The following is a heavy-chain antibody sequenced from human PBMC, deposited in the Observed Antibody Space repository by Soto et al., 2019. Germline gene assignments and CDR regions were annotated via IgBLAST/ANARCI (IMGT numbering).Heavy chain of an antibody. D-gene: IGHD2-2*01. CDR3: ARLKYCGGTSCADY. CDR1: GGSISSYY. J-gene: IGHJ4*02. Sequence: ETLSLTCTVSGGSISSYYWSWIRQPPGKGLEWIGYIYYSGSTNYNPSLKSRVTISVDTSKNQFSLKLSSATAADTAVYYCARLKYCGGTSCADYWGQGTLVTVSS. CDR2: IYYSGST. V-gene: IGHV4-59*08.